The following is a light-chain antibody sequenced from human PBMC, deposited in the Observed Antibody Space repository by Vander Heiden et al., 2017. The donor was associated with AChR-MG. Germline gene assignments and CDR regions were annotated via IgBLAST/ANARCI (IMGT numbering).Light chain of an antibody. Sequence: IVLTQSPGTLSLSPGERATLSCRASQSVSSSYLAWYQQKPGQAPRILIYSASNRATGIPDRFSGSGSGTDFTLTISRLEPEDFAVYYCQQYGISPPWTFGQGTKVEIK. CDR2: SAS. CDR3: QQYGISPPWT. CDR1: QSVSSSY. V-gene: IGKV3-20*01. J-gene: IGKJ1*01.